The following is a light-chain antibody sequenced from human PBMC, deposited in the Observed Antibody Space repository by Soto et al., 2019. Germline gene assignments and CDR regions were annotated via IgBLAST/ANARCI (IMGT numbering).Light chain of an antibody. J-gene: IGLJ3*02. V-gene: IGLV2-11*01. CDR3: CSYAGSYPWV. CDR1: SSDVGGYNY. Sequence: QSALTQPRSVSGSPGQSVTISCTGTSSDVGGYNYVSWYQQHPGKAPKLMIYDVSRRPSGVPDGFSGSKSGNTASLTISGLHAEGEADYYCCSYAGSYPWVFGGGTKLTVL. CDR2: DVS.